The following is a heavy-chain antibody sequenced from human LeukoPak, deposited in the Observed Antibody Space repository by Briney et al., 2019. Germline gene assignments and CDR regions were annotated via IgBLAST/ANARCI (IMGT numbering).Heavy chain of an antibody. D-gene: IGHD3-10*01. CDR2: IKSDGSST. CDR3: VRESRTDYYGDF. J-gene: IGHJ4*02. V-gene: IGHV3-74*01. Sequence: QTGGSLRLSWAASGFTFSSYWMHWVRQVPGKGLVWVSRIKSDGSSTSYADSVKGRFTMSRDNAKNTLYLQMNSLRAEDTAVYYCVRESRTDYYGDFWGQGTLVTVSS. CDR1: GFTFSSYW.